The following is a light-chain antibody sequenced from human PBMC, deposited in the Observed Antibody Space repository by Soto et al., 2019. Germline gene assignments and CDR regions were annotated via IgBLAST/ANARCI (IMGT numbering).Light chain of an antibody. V-gene: IGKV3-15*01. Sequence: EIVMTQSPATLSVSPGERATLSCWASQNIGTNLAWYQQKPGQGPRLLIYDASTRATGIPARFSGSGSGTDFTLTISSLQSEDFAVYYCQQYNNRLRWTFGQGTKVEIK. CDR2: DAS. CDR3: QQYNNRLRWT. CDR1: QNIGTN. J-gene: IGKJ1*01.